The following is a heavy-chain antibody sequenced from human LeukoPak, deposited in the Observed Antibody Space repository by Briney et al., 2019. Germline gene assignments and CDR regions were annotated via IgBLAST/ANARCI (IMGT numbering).Heavy chain of an antibody. CDR2: ISYDGSNK. Sequence: GRSLRLSCAASGFTFSSYAMHWVRQAPGKGLEWVAVISYDGSNKYYADSVKGRFTISRDNSKNTLYLQMNSLRVEDTAVYYCAKDGGIYDFPFDSWGQGTLVTVSS. V-gene: IGHV3-30-3*01. CDR1: GFTFSSYA. J-gene: IGHJ5*01. CDR3: AKDGGIYDFPFDS. D-gene: IGHD3-3*01.